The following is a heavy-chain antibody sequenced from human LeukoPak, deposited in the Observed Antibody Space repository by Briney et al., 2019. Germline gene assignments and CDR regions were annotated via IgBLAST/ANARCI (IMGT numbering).Heavy chain of an antibody. CDR3: AKGITHMKWNDGGDAFDF. CDR1: GFTFDDYA. Sequence: PGGSLRLSCAASGFTFDDYAMHWVRQAPGKGLEWVSSVSWNGGLKGYADSVKGRFTISRDNAKASLYLQMNSLRPEDTAFYYCAKGITHMKWNDGGDAFDFWGQGTKVTVSS. CDR2: VSWNGGLK. J-gene: IGHJ3*01. D-gene: IGHD1-1*01. V-gene: IGHV3-9*01.